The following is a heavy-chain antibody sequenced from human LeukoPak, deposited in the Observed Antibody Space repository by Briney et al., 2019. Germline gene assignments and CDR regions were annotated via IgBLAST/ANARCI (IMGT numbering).Heavy chain of an antibody. Sequence: SETLSLTCTVSGGSISSSSYYWSWIRQPPGKGLEWIGEINHSGSTNYNPSLKSRVTISVDTSKNQFSLKLSSVTAADTAVYYCARVAAGGRAIDYWGQGTLVTVSS. CDR1: GGSISSSSYY. J-gene: IGHJ4*02. CDR2: INHSGST. D-gene: IGHD3-16*01. CDR3: ARVAAGGRAIDY. V-gene: IGHV4-39*07.